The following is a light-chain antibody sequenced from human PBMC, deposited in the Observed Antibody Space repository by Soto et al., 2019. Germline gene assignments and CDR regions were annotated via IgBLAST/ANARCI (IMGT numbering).Light chain of an antibody. Sequence: EIVMTQSPATLSVSPGEGVTLSCRASQSVTSNLAWYQQKPGLAPRLLIYGASTRATDIPARFSGSGSGTEFTLTISSLQSEDSAVYYCQQYNNWPPPYTFGPGTKVEIK. CDR3: QQYNNWPPPYT. CDR1: QSVTSN. J-gene: IGKJ3*01. CDR2: GAS. V-gene: IGKV3-15*01.